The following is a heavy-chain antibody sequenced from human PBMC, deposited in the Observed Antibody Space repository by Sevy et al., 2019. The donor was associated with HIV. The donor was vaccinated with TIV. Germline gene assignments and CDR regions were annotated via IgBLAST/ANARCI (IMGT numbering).Heavy chain of an antibody. CDR3: ARAGDIVATTSADAFDI. CDR1: GFTVSSIY. V-gene: IGHV3-53*01. J-gene: IGHJ3*02. D-gene: IGHD5-12*01. CDR2: IYSGGST. Sequence: GVSLRLSCAASGFTVSSIYMSWVRQDPGKGLEWVSVIYSGGSTYYADSVKGRFTISRDNSKNTLYLQMNSLRAEDTAVYYCARAGDIVATTSADAFDIWGQGTMVTVSS.